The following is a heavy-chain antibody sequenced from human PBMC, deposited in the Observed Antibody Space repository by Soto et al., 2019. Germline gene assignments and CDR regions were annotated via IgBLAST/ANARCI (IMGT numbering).Heavy chain of an antibody. Sequence: QVQMVQSGAEVKKPGSSVKVACKASGGTFSSYAIRWVRQAPGQGLEWMGGIIPIFGTANYAQKFQGRVKIAADEATSTGYMELSSLRPEDTAVYYCASSRTTVTDTLPPYYDGMDVWGQGTTVTVSS. D-gene: IGHD4-17*01. CDR2: IIPIFGTA. CDR1: GGTFSSYA. J-gene: IGHJ6*02. V-gene: IGHV1-69*12. CDR3: ASSRTTVTDTLPPYYDGMDV.